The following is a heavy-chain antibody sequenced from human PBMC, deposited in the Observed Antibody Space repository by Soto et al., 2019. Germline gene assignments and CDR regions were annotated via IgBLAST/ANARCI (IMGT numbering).Heavy chain of an antibody. CDR1: GGSISSYY. CDR3: ARRYGPGFDY. D-gene: IGHD4-17*01. Sequence: SETLSLTCTASGGSISSYYWSWIRQPPGKGLEWIAYIYYSGSTNYNPSLKSRVTISVDTSKNQFSLKLSSVTAADTAVYYCARRYGPGFDYWGQGTLVTVSS. CDR2: IYYSGST. J-gene: IGHJ4*02. V-gene: IGHV4-59*08.